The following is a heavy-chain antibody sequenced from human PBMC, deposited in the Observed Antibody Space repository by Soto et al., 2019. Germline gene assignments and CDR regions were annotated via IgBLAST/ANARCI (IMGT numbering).Heavy chain of an antibody. CDR1: GFTFNTYW. CDR2: IKGDGSQT. CDR3: AAWPLSSWFDE. V-gene: IGHV3-7*05. Sequence: GGSLRLSCVGSGFTFNTYWMGWVRQAPGGGLEWVANIKGDGSQTSYVDSVKGRFTISRDNARKSLYLQINSLRAEDTAVYFCAAWPLSSWFDEWGQGTLVTVSS. D-gene: IGHD6-13*01. J-gene: IGHJ4*02.